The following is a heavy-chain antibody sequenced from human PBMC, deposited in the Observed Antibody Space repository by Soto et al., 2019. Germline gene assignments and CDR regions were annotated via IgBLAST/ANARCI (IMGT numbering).Heavy chain of an antibody. CDR2: INHSGST. CDR1: GGSFSGYY. CDR3: ARVRGRSIAARPNAFDI. V-gene: IGHV4-34*01. D-gene: IGHD6-6*01. J-gene: IGHJ3*02. Sequence: SETLSLTCAVYGGSFSGYYWSWIRQPPGKGLEWIGEINHSGSTNYNPSLKSRVTISVDTSKNQFSLKLSSVTAADTAVYYCARVRGRSIAARPNAFDIWGQGTMVTVSS.